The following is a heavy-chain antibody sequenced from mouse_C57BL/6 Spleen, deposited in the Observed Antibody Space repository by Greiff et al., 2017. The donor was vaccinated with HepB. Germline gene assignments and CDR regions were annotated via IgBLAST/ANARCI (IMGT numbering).Heavy chain of an antibody. Sequence: EVQRVESGGGLVKPGGSLKLSCAASGFTFSSYTMSWVRQTPEKRLEWVATISGGGGNTYYPDSVKGRFTISRDNAKNTLYLQMSSLRSEDTALYYCASLNDSSGFDYWGQGTTLTVSS. J-gene: IGHJ2*01. CDR1: GFTFSSYT. D-gene: IGHD3-2*02. V-gene: IGHV5-9*01. CDR3: ASLNDSSGFDY. CDR2: ISGGGGNT.